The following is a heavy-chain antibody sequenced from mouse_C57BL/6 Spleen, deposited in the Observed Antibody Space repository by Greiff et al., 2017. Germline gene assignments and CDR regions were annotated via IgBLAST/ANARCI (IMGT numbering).Heavy chain of an antibody. D-gene: IGHD2-12*01. CDR1: GFTFTDYY. CDR3: ARYEGYSNDHPN. V-gene: IGHV7-3*01. Sequence: VQLQQSGGGLVQPGGSLSLSCAASGFTFTDYYMSWVRQPPGKALAWLGFIRNKANGYTTEYSASVKGRFTISRDNSQSILYLQMNALRAEDSATYYCARYEGYSNDHPNWGQGTLVTVSA. CDR2: IRNKANGYTT. J-gene: IGHJ3*01.